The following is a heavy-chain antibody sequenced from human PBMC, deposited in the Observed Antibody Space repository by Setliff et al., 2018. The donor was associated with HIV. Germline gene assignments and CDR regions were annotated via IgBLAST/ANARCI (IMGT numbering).Heavy chain of an antibody. CDR2: IISMFGTA. CDR1: GGTFSRDA. V-gene: IGHV1-69*13. J-gene: IGHJ6*04. Sequence: SVKVSCKASGGTFSRDAISWVRQAPGQGLEWMGGIISMFGTANYAQKFQGRVTITADDSTNTAYMERSSLRSEDTAVYYCARGKGVGGVIITGGLDVWGKGTTVTVSS. CDR3: ARGKGVGGVIITGGLDV. D-gene: IGHD3-10*01.